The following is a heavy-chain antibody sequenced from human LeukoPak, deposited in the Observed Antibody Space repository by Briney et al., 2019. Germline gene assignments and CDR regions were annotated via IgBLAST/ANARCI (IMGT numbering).Heavy chain of an antibody. CDR2: IYYSGST. CDR3: ARGGDSSGAYYH. D-gene: IGHD2-21*02. CDR1: GGSISSGDYY. V-gene: IGHV4-30-4*08. J-gene: IGHJ4*02. Sequence: PSETLSLTCTVSGGSISSGDYYWSWIRQPPGKGLEWIGYIYYSGSTYYNPSLKSRVTISVDTSKNQFSLKLSSVTAADTAVYYCARGGDSSGAYYHWGQGTLVTVSS.